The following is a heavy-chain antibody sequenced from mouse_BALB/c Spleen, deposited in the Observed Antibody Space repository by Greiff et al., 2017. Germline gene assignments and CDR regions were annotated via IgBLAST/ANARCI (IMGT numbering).Heavy chain of an antibody. CDR1: GYSFTGYN. CDR2: IDPYYGGT. V-gene: IGHV1-39*01. Sequence: VQLQQSGPELEKPGASVKISCKASGYSFTGYNMNWVKQSNGKSLEWIGNIDPYYGGTSYNQKFKGKATLTVDKSSSTAYMQLKSLTSEDTAVYYCNANYYGSSFPAIDYWGQGTSVTVSS. CDR3: NANYYGSSFPAIDY. J-gene: IGHJ4*01. D-gene: IGHD1-1*01.